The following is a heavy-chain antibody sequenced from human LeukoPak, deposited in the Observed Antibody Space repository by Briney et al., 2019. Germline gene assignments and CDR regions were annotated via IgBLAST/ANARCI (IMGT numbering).Heavy chain of an antibody. Sequence: SGAPFPTPPVSWGSLKSGTFFWGLVPPPPRGGVGWVWKIYYSGGTYDNPSLKSRVTISIDTAKNQFSLKLRSVTAADTAVYYCAREYCSGGSCGKIDPWGQGILVTVSS. D-gene: IGHD2-15*01. V-gene: IGHV4-39*07. CDR3: AREYCSGGSCGKIDP. J-gene: IGHJ5*02. CDR1: WGSLKSGTFF. CDR2: IYYSGGT.